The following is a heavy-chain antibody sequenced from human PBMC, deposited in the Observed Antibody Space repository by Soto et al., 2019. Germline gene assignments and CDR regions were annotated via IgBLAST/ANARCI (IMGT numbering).Heavy chain of an antibody. V-gene: IGHV1-18*01. CDR1: GYTFTSYG. Sequence: ASVKVSCKASGYTFTSYGISWVRQAPEQGREWLGWISAYNGNTNYAQKLQGRVTMTTDTSTSTAYMELRILRSDDTAVYYCARKGLVGCSGGSCYSGGFDSWGQGTLVTVSS. CDR3: ARKGLVGCSGGSCYSGGFDS. CDR2: ISAYNGNT. J-gene: IGHJ5*01. D-gene: IGHD2-15*01.